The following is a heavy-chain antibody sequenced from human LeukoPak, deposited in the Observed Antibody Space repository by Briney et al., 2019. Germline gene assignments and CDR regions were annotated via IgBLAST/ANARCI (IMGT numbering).Heavy chain of an antibody. J-gene: IGHJ4*02. CDR2: IYYSGST. D-gene: IGHD3-3*01. CDR1: GGSISSSSYY. Sequence: PSETLSLTRTVSGGSISSSSYYWGWIRQPPGKGLEWIGSIYYSGSTYYNPSLKSRVTISVDTSKNQFSLKLSSVTAADTAVYYCAREGYDFWSGYSYYFDYWGQGTQVTVSS. V-gene: IGHV4-39*07. CDR3: AREGYDFWSGYSYYFDY.